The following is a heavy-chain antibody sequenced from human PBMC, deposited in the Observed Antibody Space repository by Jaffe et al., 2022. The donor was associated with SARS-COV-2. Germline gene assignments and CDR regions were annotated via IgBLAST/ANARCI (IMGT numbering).Heavy chain of an antibody. J-gene: IGHJ4*02. V-gene: IGHV3-33*01. Sequence: QVQLVESGGGVVQPGRSLRLSCAASGFTFSSYGMHWVRQAPGKGLEWVAVIWYDGSNKYYADSVKGRFTISRDNSKNTLYLQMNSLRAEDTAVYYCARDHLYTVTTKGLDYWGQGTLVTVSS. D-gene: IGHD4-17*01. CDR2: IWYDGSNK. CDR1: GFTFSSYG. CDR3: ARDHLYTVTTKGLDY.